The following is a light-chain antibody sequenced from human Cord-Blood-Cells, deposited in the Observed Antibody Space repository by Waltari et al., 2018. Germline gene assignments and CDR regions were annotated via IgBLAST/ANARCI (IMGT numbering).Light chain of an antibody. CDR2: KAS. Sequence: DIQMTQSPSTLSASVGARVTIRCRASQSISTWLAWYRQKPGKAPKLLFYKASSLESGVPSRLSGSGSGTEFTLTISSLQPYDFATYYCQQYNSYWTFGQGTKVEIK. V-gene: IGKV1-5*03. CDR1: QSISTW. CDR3: QQYNSYWT. J-gene: IGKJ1*01.